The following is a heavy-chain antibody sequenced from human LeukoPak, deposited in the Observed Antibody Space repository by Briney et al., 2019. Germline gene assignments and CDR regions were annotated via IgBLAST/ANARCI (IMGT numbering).Heavy chain of an antibody. D-gene: IGHD1-1*01. CDR2: ISAYNGNT. J-gene: IGHJ4*02. CDR3: ARDMGRTYTCSY. V-gene: IGHV1-18*01. Sequence: GASVNVSCTASGYTFTSYGISWVRQAPGQGLEWLGWISAYNGNTNYAQKLQGRVTMTTDTSTSTAYMELRSLRSDDTAVYYCARDMGRTYTCSYWGQGTLVTVSS. CDR1: GYTFTSYG.